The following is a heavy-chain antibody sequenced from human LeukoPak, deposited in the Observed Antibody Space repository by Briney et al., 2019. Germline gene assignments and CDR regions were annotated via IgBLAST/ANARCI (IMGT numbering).Heavy chain of an antibody. V-gene: IGHV3-73*01. J-gene: IGHJ4*02. D-gene: IGHD3-3*01. CDR2: IRSKANSYAT. CDR1: AFTFSGSA. CDR3: YVSDFPLDY. Sequence: GGSLRLSCAASAFTFSGSAMHWVRQASGKGLEWVGRIRSKANSYATAYAASVKGRFTISRDDSKNTAYLQMNSLKTEDTAVYYCYVSDFPLDYWGQGTLVTVSS.